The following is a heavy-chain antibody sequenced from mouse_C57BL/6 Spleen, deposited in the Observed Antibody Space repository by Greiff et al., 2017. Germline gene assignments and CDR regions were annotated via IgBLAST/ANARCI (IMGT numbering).Heavy chain of an antibody. CDR3: ARPGSSSGFDY. CDR1: GYTFTSYW. D-gene: IGHD1-1*01. Sequence: QVQLQQPGAELVRPGSSVKLSCKASGYTFTSYWMDWVKQRPGQGLEWIGNIYPSDSETHYNQKFKDKATLTVDKSSSTAYMQLSSLTSEDSAVYYCARPGSSSGFDYWGQGTTLTVSS. J-gene: IGHJ2*01. V-gene: IGHV1-61*01. CDR2: IYPSDSET.